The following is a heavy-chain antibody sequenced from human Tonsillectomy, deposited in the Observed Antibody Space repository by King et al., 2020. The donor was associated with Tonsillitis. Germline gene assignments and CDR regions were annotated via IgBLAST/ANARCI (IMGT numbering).Heavy chain of an antibody. D-gene: IGHD5-12*01. CDR1: GFTFSTYA. CDR3: AKEGLGSYWYFAL. CDR2: ISVSGDST. Sequence: VQLVESGGGLVQPGGSLRLSCAASGFTFSTYAMSWVRQAPGEGLEWVSAISVSGDSTYYADSVKGRFTISRDNSKHTLYLQMNSLRADDTAVYYCAKEGLGSYWYFALWGRGTLVTVSS. J-gene: IGHJ2*01. V-gene: IGHV3-23*04.